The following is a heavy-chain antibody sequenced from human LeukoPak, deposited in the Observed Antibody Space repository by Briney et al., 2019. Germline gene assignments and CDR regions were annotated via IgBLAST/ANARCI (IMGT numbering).Heavy chain of an antibody. D-gene: IGHD3-3*02. Sequence: PGGSLRLSCAASGFTVSSNYMSWVRQAPGKGLEWVSLIYSGGSTYYADSAKGRFTISRDNSKNTPYLQMNSLRAEDTAIYYCAREPKGTFGPEDYWGQGTLVTVSS. CDR1: GFTVSSNY. CDR2: IYSGGST. V-gene: IGHV3-66*01. J-gene: IGHJ4*02. CDR3: AREPKGTFGPEDY.